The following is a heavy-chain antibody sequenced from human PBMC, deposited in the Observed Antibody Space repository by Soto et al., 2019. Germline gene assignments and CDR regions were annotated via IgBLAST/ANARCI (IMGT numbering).Heavy chain of an antibody. CDR1: GYSFTSYW. CDR3: ARQYAMGANWFDP. D-gene: IGHD2-8*01. J-gene: IGHJ5*02. CDR2: IDPSDSYT. V-gene: IGHV5-10-1*01. Sequence: LGESLKISCKGSGYSFTSYWISWVRQMPGKGLEWMGRIDPSDSYTNYSPSFQGHVTISADKSISTAYLQWSSLKASDTAMYYCARQYAMGANWFDPWGQGTLVTVSS.